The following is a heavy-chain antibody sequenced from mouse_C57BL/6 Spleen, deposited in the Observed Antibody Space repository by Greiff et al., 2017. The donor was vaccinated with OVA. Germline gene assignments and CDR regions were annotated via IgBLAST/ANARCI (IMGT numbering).Heavy chain of an antibody. CDR3: TRGGKPYYFDY. Sequence: QVHVKQSGAELVRPGASVTLSCKASGYTFTDYEMHWVKQTPVHGLEWIGAIDPETGGTAYNQKFKGKAILTADKSSSTAYMELRSLTSEDSAVYYCTRGGKPYYFDYWGQGTTLTVSS. CDR1: GYTFTDYE. V-gene: IGHV1-15*01. J-gene: IGHJ2*01. CDR2: IDPETGGT.